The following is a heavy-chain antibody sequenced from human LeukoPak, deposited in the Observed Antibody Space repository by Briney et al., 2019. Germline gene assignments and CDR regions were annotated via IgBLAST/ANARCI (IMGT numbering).Heavy chain of an antibody. CDR3: ARHLAGSFDY. CDR1: ADTVSIISAA. Sequence: SQTLSLTFAISADTVSIISAAWSWIRQSPSRGLEWLGSIYYRSKWHNDYAASMKSRISINPDTSKNQFSLQLNSVTPDDTAVYYCARHLAGSFDYWGQGTPVTVSS. D-gene: IGHD6-19*01. V-gene: IGHV6-1*01. J-gene: IGHJ4*02. CDR2: IYYRSKWHN.